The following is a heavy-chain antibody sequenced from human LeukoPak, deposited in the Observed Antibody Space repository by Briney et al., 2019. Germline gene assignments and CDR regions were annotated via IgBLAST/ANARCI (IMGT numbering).Heavy chain of an antibody. CDR2: LNHSGST. J-gene: IGHJ6*03. CDR3: ARHRYCSNTSCRIPGYYYYYMDV. D-gene: IGHD2-2*01. Sequence: SETLSLTCAAYGGSFSGYYWSWIRQPPGKGLEWVGELNHSGSTNYNPSLKSRVTISVDTSKNQCALKLSSVTAEDTAVYYCARHRYCSNTSCRIPGYYYYYMDVWGKGTTVTVSS. V-gene: IGHV4-34*01. CDR1: GGSFSGYY.